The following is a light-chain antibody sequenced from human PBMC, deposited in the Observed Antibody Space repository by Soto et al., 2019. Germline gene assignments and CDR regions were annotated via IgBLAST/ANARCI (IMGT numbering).Light chain of an antibody. CDR1: QDIRKY. V-gene: IGKV1-33*01. Sequence: DIQMTQSPSSLSASVGDRVTVTCQASQDIRKYLSWYQQKPGRAPKLLIYGASNLEKGVPSRFSGRGYGTDFSFSISSLQPEAIATYYCQHYDHLPPFTFGPGTNVAIK. CDR3: QHYDHLPPFT. CDR2: GAS. J-gene: IGKJ3*01.